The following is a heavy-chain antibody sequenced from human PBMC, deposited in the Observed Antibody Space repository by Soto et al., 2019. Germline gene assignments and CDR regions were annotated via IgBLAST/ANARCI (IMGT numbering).Heavy chain of an antibody. CDR2: INWDGGST. CDR3: ARVRASGWDYYFDY. Sequence: GGSLRLSCAASGFIFDDFGMSWVRQVPGKGLEWVSGINWDGGSTGYADSVKGRFTISRDNAKISLFLQMNSLRAEDTALYYCARVRASGWDYYFDYWGQGTLVTVSS. D-gene: IGHD6-19*01. V-gene: IGHV3-20*04. J-gene: IGHJ4*02. CDR1: GFIFDDFG.